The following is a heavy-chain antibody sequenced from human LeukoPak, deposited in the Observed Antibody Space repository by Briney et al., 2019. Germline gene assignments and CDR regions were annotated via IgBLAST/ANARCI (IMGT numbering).Heavy chain of an antibody. Sequence: GGSLRLSCAASGFSFSNYAMNWVRQAPGKGLEWVSSISSSSSYIYNADSVKGRFTISRDNAKNSLYLQMNRLRAEDTAVYYCARLPMVRGKPNWFDPWGQGTLVTVSS. D-gene: IGHD3-10*01. CDR2: ISSSSSYI. CDR1: GFSFSNYA. CDR3: ARLPMVRGKPNWFDP. V-gene: IGHV3-21*01. J-gene: IGHJ5*02.